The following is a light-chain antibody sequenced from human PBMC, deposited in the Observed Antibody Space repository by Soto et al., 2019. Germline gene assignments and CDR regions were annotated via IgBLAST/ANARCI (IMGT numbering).Light chain of an antibody. Sequence: QSVLTQPASVSGSPGQSIXISCTGTSSDVGGYNAVSWYQQHPGKAPKLMIYDVRNRPSGASDRFSGSKSGNTASLTISGLQAEDEADYYCGSYASGXAYVFGTGTKLTVL. CDR1: SSDVGGYNA. J-gene: IGLJ1*01. CDR2: DVR. CDR3: GSYASGXAYV. V-gene: IGLV2-14*01.